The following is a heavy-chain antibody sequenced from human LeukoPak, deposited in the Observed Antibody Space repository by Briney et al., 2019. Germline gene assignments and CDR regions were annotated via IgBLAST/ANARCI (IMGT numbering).Heavy chain of an antibody. CDR3: AREVVPAAIKGLGDWFDP. Sequence: PGGSLRLSCAASGFTFSSYAMSWVRQAPGKGLEWVSAISGSGGSTYYADSVKGRFTISRDNSKNTLYLQMNSLRAEDTAVYYCAREVVPAAIKGLGDWFDPWGQGTLVTVSS. D-gene: IGHD2-2*01. V-gene: IGHV3-23*01. CDR1: GFTFSSYA. CDR2: ISGSGGST. J-gene: IGHJ5*02.